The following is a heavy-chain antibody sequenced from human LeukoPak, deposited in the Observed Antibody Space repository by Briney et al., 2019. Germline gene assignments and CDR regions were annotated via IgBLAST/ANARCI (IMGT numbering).Heavy chain of an antibody. Sequence: PGGSLRLSCAASGFPFSSYAMRWVRQAPGKGLEWVSALCGSGGSTYYAGSVKGRFTISRDNSKNTLYLQMNSLRAEDTAVYYCAKAGVRATKVPAVWFDAWGQGTLVTVSS. V-gene: IGHV3-23*01. CDR2: LCGSGGST. CDR1: GFPFSSYA. D-gene: IGHD1-26*01. CDR3: AKAGVRATKVPAVWFDA. J-gene: IGHJ5*02.